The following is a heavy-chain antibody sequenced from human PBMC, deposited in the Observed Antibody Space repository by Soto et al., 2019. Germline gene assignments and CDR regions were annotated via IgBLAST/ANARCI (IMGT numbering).Heavy chain of an antibody. V-gene: IGHV4-39*07. CDR1: GGSISSSSYY. Sequence: SETLSLTCTVSGGSISSSSYYWGWIRQPPGKGLEWIGSIYYSGSTYYNPSLKRRVTISVDTSKNQFSLKLSSVTAADTAVYYCARGSDWAHFDYWGQGTLVTVSS. CDR2: IYYSGST. J-gene: IGHJ4*02. CDR3: ARGSDWAHFDY. D-gene: IGHD3-9*01.